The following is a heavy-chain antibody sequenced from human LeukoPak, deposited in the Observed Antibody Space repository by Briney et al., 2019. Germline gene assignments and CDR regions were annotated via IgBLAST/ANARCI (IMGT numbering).Heavy chain of an antibody. CDR3: ARRLTVATAGRFDP. Sequence: PSETLSLTCSVSGGSMNSYYWSGIRQSPGKGLEWIGYIYYSGSTNYNPSLKSRVTISVDTSKNQFSLKLSSVTAADTAVYYCARRLTVATAGRFDPWGQGTLVTVSS. V-gene: IGHV4-59*08. CDR2: IYYSGST. D-gene: IGHD5-12*01. CDR1: GGSMNSYY. J-gene: IGHJ5*02.